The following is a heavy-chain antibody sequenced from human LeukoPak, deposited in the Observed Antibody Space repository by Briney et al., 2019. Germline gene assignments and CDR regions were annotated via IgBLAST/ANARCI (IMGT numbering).Heavy chain of an antibody. D-gene: IGHD2-15*01. CDR2: IYKDGST. CDR3: ARGYCSGRSCYMWYSDY. CDR1: GFIVSNNY. V-gene: IGHV3-53*01. Sequence: GGSLRLSCAGSGFIVSNNYMTWVRQAPGKGLEWVSVIYKDGSTYYADSVKGRFTISRDNSKNTVYLQMNSLRDEDTAVYYCARGYCSGRSCYMWYSDYWGQGTLVTVSS. J-gene: IGHJ4*02.